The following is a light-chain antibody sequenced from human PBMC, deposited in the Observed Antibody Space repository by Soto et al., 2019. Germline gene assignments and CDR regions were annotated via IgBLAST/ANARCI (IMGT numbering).Light chain of an antibody. CDR1: QTINNW. Sequence: DIQMTQSPSTLSASVGDRVTITCRASQTINNWLAWYQQKPGKAPKLLIYKASSLESGVPSRFSGSGSGTEFTLTISSLQPDDFATYYCQQSNTSPWTFGQGTKVEIK. CDR2: KAS. V-gene: IGKV1-5*03. J-gene: IGKJ1*01. CDR3: QQSNTSPWT.